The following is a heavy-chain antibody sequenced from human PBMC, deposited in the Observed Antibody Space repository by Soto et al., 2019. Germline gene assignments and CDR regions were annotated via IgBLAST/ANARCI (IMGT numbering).Heavy chain of an antibody. D-gene: IGHD1-1*01. Sequence: QVQMVESGGGVVQPGRSLRLSCAASGFSFSAYGMHWVRQAPGMGLEWVAVISYDVNNKYYADSVKGRFTISRDNSKNTLYRQRHSLIAEDTAVYYFAKDFRRRTNGTNWFDPCGQGTLVTVSS. CDR1: GFSFSAYG. CDR3: AKDFRRRTNGTNWFDP. CDR2: ISYDVNNK. V-gene: IGHV3-30*18. J-gene: IGHJ5*02.